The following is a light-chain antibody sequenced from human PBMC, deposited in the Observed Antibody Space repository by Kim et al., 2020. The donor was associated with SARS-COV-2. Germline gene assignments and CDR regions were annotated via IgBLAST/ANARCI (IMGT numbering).Light chain of an antibody. CDR2: GAS. CDR3: QHYGSSPPRAT. Sequence: GQGAALSCRTSRSISSNSLAWYQHKPGQAPSLLIYGASNRATGIPDRFSGSGSGTDFSLTISRLEPEDFAVYYCQHYGSSPPRATFGQGTKVDIK. J-gene: IGKJ1*01. CDR1: RSISSNS. V-gene: IGKV3-20*01.